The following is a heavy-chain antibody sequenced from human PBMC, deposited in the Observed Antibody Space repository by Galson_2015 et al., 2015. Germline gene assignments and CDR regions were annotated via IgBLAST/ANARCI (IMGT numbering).Heavy chain of an antibody. V-gene: IGHV3-23*01. CDR3: AKHHPVTIFGVEASGMDV. D-gene: IGHD3-3*01. CDR1: GFTFRSDA. CDR2: ISVSGFNT. J-gene: IGHJ6*03. Sequence: SLRLSCAASGFTFRSDAMSWVRQAPGKGLEWVSGISVSGFNTYYADSVKGRFTISRDNSKNTLYLQMNSLRAEDTAVYYCAKHHPVTIFGVEASGMDVWGKGTTVTVSS.